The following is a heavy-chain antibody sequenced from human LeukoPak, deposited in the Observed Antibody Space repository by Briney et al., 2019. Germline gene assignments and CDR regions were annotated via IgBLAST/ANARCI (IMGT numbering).Heavy chain of an antibody. CDR2: INPNSGGT. J-gene: IGHJ4*02. CDR3: AREATVTTIFDY. V-gene: IGHV1-2*02. D-gene: IGHD4-17*01. Sequence: ASVKVSCTASGYTFTGYYMHWVRQAPGQGLEWMGWINPNSGGTNYAQKFQGRVTITRDTSISTAYMELSRLRSDDTAVYYCAREATVTTIFDYWGQGTLVTVSS. CDR1: GYTFTGYY.